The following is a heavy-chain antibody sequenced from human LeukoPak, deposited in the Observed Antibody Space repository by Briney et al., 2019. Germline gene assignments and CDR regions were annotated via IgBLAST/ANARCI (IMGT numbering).Heavy chain of an antibody. D-gene: IGHD6-19*01. CDR1: GFTYSSYS. Sequence: GGSLRLSCAASGFTYSSYSMNWVRQAPGKGLDWVSSISSSSSYIYYADSVKGRFTISRDNAKNSLYLQMNSLRAEDTAVYYCARVAIAVAGTDYWGQGTLVTVSS. CDR3: ARVAIAVAGTDY. CDR2: ISSSSSYI. V-gene: IGHV3-21*01. J-gene: IGHJ4*02.